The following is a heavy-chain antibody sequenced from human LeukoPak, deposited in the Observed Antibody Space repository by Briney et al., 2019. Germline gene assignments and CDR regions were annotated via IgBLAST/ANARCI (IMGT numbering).Heavy chain of an antibody. CDR2: ISWNSGSI. CDR1: GFTFDDYA. CDR3: AKDANYYYYMDV. Sequence: PGRSLRLSCAASGFTFDDYAMHWVRQAPGKGLEWVSGISWNSGSIGYADSVKGRFTISRDNAKNSLYLQMNSLRAEDTALYYCAKDANYYYYMDVWGKGTTVTVSS. V-gene: IGHV3-9*01. J-gene: IGHJ6*03.